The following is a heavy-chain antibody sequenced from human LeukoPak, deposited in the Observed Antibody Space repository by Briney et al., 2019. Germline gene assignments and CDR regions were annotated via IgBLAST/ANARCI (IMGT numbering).Heavy chain of an antibody. D-gene: IGHD2-8*01. CDR1: GDSMSDSY. J-gene: IGHJ6*03. Sequence: SETLSLTCTVSGDSMSDSYWSWVRQPAGKGLEWVGRIYASGSTNYNPSLKSRVTLSVDTSSNQFSLTLSSVTAADTAVYHCARDIRSHNGPGGYYYYYMDVWGKGTTVTVSS. CDR2: IYASGST. V-gene: IGHV4-4*07. CDR3: ARDIRSHNGPGGYYYYYMDV.